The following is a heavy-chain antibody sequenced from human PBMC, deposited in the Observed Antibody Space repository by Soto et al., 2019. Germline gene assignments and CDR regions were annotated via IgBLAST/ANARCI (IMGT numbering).Heavy chain of an antibody. CDR3: ARDLDFGGNSETFES. V-gene: IGHV5-51*01. CDR2: IYPSNSDT. J-gene: IGHJ3*02. CDR1: DNSFSTFD. Sequence: RVSCKASDNSFSTFDLSWVRQRPGKGLEWMGIIYPSNSDTKYSPSFQGQVTISADESISTAYLQWSSLKASDTAMYFCARDLDFGGNSETFESWGKGTMVTVSS. D-gene: IGHD2-21*02.